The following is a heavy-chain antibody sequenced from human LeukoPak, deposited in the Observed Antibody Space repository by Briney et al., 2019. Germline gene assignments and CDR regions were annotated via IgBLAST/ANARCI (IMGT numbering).Heavy chain of an antibody. CDR2: ITPIFGTA. V-gene: IGHV1-69*13. J-gene: IGHJ4*02. Sequence: SVKVSCKASGYTFTSYGISWVRQAPGQGLEWMGGITPIFGTANYAQKFQGRVTITAVESMSTAYMELSSLRSEDTAVYYCARGWLAETTVVTPYNYWGQGTLVTVSS. CDR3: ARGWLAETTVVTPYNY. D-gene: IGHD4-23*01. CDR1: GYTFTSYG.